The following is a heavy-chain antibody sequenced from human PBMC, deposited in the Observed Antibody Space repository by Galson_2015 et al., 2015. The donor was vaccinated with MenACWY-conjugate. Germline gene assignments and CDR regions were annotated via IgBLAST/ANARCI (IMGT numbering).Heavy chain of an antibody. V-gene: IGHV3-33*01. D-gene: IGHD1-26*01. CDR2: DGSKT. J-gene: IGHJ4*02. CDR3: FAINSGIDY. Sequence: DGSKTYYADSVKGRFTISRDNSKNTAYLQMNSLRAEDTAIYYCFAINSGIDYWGQGTLVTVSS.